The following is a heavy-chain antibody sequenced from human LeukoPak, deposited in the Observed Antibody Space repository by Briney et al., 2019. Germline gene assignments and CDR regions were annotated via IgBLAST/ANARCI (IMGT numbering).Heavy chain of an antibody. V-gene: IGHV3-48*04. J-gene: IGHJ3*02. Sequence: GGSLRLSCAASGFTFSSYSMNWVRQAPGKGLEWVSYISSSSSTIYYADSVKGRFTISRDNAKNSLYLQMNSLRAEDTAVYYCARDVAVAGTGAFGIWGQGTMVTVSS. CDR2: ISSSSSTI. D-gene: IGHD6-19*01. CDR3: ARDVAVAGTGAFGI. CDR1: GFTFSSYS.